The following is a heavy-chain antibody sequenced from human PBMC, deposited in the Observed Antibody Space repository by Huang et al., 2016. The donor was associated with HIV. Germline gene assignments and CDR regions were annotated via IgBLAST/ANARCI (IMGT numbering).Heavy chain of an antibody. D-gene: IGHD3-22*01. J-gene: IGHJ3*01. CDR3: ARDTYYTDIWKRNDASFL. CDR1: GYDFGSYG. V-gene: IGHV1-18*01. CDR2: IGSDSRDT. Sequence: QVQLVQSGGEVKQPGASVRVSCKASGYDFGSYGMSWVRQAPGQGLEWLGWIGSDSRDTRTAQKFQGRVTMTTDRSAITTYMELRSLRYDDTAVYYWARDTYYTDIWKRNDASFLWGQGTMITVYS.